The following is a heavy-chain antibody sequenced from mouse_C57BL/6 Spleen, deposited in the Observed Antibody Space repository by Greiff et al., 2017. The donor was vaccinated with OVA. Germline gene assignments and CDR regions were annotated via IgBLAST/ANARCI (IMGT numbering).Heavy chain of an antibody. CDR3: ARSRDYDGGDWFAY. CDR2: IYPGSGST. D-gene: IGHD2-4*01. V-gene: IGHV1-55*01. Sequence: QVQLQQPGAELVKPGASVKMSCKASGYTFTSYWITWVKQRPGQGLEWIGDIYPGSGSTNYNEKFKSKATLTVDTSSSTAYMQLSSLTSEDSAVYYCARSRDYDGGDWFAYWGQGTLVTVSA. CDR1: GYTFTSYW. J-gene: IGHJ3*01.